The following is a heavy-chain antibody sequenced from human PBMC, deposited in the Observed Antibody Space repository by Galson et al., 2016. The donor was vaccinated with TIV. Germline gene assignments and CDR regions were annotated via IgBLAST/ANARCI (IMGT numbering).Heavy chain of an antibody. CDR3: AYLPNMFYYGMDV. J-gene: IGHJ6*02. CDR1: GLSLTTSGVG. V-gene: IGHV2-5*02. D-gene: IGHD3-10*02. Sequence: PALVKPTQTLTLTCTFSGLSLTTSGVGVGWIRQPPGKALEWLAHIYWDDDERYSPSLKSRLTITKDTSKNQVVLTVTNMGPVDTATFYCAYLPNMFYYGMDVWGQGTTVTVSS. CDR2: IYWDDDE.